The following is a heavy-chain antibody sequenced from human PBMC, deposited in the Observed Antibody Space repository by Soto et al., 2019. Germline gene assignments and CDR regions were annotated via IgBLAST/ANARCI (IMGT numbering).Heavy chain of an antibody. CDR2: MNPNSGNT. CDR3: ARFGYCSSTSCYSDAFDI. J-gene: IGHJ3*02. V-gene: IGHV1-8*01. Sequence: ASVNVSCKASGYSFTSYDINWVRQATGQGLEWMGWMNPNSGNTGYAQKFQGRVTMTRNTSISTAYMELSSLRSEDTAVYYCARFGYCSSTSCYSDAFDIWGQGTMVTVSS. D-gene: IGHD2-2*03. CDR1: GYSFTSYD.